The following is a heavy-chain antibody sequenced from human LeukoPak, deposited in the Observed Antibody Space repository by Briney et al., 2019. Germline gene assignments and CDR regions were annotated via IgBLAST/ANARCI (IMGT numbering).Heavy chain of an antibody. Sequence: PSQTLSLTCTVSAPSISSSNNDWAWIRQPPGKGLEGIGAIYYSGKTYYNPSLKSRVIISVDMSKKQCSVTLSLVTGPDTTVYYCARRGDYGDPVNYWGQGTLVTVSS. CDR2: IYYSGKT. D-gene: IGHD4-17*01. V-gene: IGHV4-39*01. CDR1: APSISSSNND. J-gene: IGHJ4*02. CDR3: ARRGDYGDPVNY.